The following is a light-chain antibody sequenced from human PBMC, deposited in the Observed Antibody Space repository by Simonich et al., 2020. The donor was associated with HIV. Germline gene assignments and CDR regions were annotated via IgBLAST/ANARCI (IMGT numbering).Light chain of an antibody. CDR1: QSISSY. J-gene: IGKJ4*01. V-gene: IGKV1-39*01. CDR2: AAS. CDR3: QQSYSTPLT. Sequence: IQMTQSPSSLSASVGDRVTIACRASQSISSYLNWYQQKPGKAPKLLIYAASSLQSGVPSRFRGSGSATDFILTISSLQPEDFATYYCQQSYSTPLTFGGGTKVDIK.